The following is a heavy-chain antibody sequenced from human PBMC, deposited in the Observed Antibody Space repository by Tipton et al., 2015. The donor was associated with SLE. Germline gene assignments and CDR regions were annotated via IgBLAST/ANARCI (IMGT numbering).Heavy chain of an antibody. CDR2: IYYSGST. Sequence: TLSLTCTVSGGSISSYYWSWIRQPPGKGLEWIGYIYYSGSTNFNPSLKSRVTISLDTSKNQFSLKLSSVTAADTAVYYCARGHPDSGDYDELYFYYMDVWGKGTTVTVSS. J-gene: IGHJ6*03. CDR1: GGSISSYY. CDR3: ARGHPDSGDYDELYFYYMDV. V-gene: IGHV4-59*08. D-gene: IGHD4-17*01.